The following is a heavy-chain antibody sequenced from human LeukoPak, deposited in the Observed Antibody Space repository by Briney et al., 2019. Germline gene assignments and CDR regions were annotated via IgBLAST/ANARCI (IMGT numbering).Heavy chain of an antibody. CDR2: IYYSGST. CDR3: ARGYSYGYVVY. CDR1: GGSISSYY. V-gene: IGHV4-59*01. Sequence: SETLSLTCTVSGGSISSYYWSWIRQPPGKGLEWIGYIYYSGSTNYNPSLKSRVTISVDTSKNQSSLKLSSVTAADTAVYYCARGYSYGYVVYWGQGTLVTVSS. D-gene: IGHD5-18*01. J-gene: IGHJ4*02.